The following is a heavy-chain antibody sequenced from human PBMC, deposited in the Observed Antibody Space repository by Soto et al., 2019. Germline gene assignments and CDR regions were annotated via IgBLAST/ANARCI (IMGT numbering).Heavy chain of an antibody. CDR2: IGSAGDT. Sequence: PGVSLRLSCSAAGFTFSNYDMTWVRQATGKGLEWVSAIGSAGDTCYSGSVKGRFAISREYAKNSLYLQMNSVTPEDTAVYYCARGGYARGYFHYAMDVWGQGTTVTVSS. CDR3: ARGGYARGYFHYAMDV. J-gene: IGHJ6*02. CDR1: GFTFSNYD. V-gene: IGHV3-13*01. D-gene: IGHD5-12*01.